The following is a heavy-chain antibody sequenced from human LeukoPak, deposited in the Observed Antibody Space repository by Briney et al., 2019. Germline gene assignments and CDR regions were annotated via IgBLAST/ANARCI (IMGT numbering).Heavy chain of an antibody. CDR3: AGVRCDLRRYLEH. D-gene: IGHD4/OR15-4a*01. CDR1: GHTVTGSC. V-gene: IGHV1-2*02. CDR2: INPSSGAT. Sequence: ASVTASCHLDGHTVTGSCMQCVRQAPGQGLEWMGWINPSSGATNYAQKFQGRVTMTRDKSITTAYMVLSSLRYDGTAVCCAAGVRCDLRRYLEHWGQGTQVTVSS. J-gene: IGHJ1*01.